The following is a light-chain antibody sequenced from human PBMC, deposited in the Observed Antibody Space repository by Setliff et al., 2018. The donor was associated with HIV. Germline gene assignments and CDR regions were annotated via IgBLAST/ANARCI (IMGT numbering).Light chain of an antibody. CDR1: QSVGHY. J-gene: IGKJ1*01. CDR3: QHYSGSSWT. V-gene: IGKV3D-20*01. CDR2: DAS. Sequence: EIVLTQSPGTLSLSPGERATLSCRASQSVGHYLAWYQHKPGLAPRLLIYDASAREGGIPDRFSGTGSGTEFTLTINRLEPEDFAVYYCQHYSGSSWTYGQGTKVDIK.